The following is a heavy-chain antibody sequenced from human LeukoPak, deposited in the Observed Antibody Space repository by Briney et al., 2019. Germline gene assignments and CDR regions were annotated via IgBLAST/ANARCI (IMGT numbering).Heavy chain of an antibody. V-gene: IGHV1-46*01. D-gene: IGHD2-15*01. CDR3: ARDPVCSGGSCYVGNFDY. J-gene: IGHJ4*02. CDR2: INPSGGST. CDR1: GYTFTSYY. Sequence: ASVKVSCKASGYTFTSYYMHWVRQAPGQGLEWMGIINPSGGSTSYAQKFQGRVTMTRDTSTSTVYMELSSLRSEDTAVYYCARDPVCSGGSCYVGNFDYWGQGTLVTVSS.